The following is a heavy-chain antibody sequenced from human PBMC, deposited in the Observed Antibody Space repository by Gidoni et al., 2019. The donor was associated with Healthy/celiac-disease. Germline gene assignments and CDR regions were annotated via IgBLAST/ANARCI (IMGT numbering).Heavy chain of an antibody. CDR1: GFTFSSYA. V-gene: IGHV3-23*01. Sequence: EVQLLESGGGLVQPGGSLRLSCAASGFTFSSYAMSWVRQAPGKGLEWVSAISGSGGSTYYADSVKGRFTISRDNSKNTLYRQMNSLRAEDTAVYYCAKGYCSGGSCYCDYWGQGTLVTVSS. J-gene: IGHJ4*02. CDR2: ISGSGGST. D-gene: IGHD2-15*01. CDR3: AKGYCSGGSCYCDY.